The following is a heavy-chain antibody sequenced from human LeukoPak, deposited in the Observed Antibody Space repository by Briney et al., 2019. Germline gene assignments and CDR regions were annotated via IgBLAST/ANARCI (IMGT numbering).Heavy chain of an antibody. J-gene: IGHJ3*02. CDR1: GGSISSYY. Sequence: PSETLSLTCTVSGGSISSYYWSWIRQPPGKGLEWIGYIYYSGSTNYNPSLKSRVTISVDTSKNQFSLKLSSVTAADTAVYYCERRRATDSLYYDFWSGYPTDAFDIWGQGTMVTVSS. CDR2: IYYSGST. CDR3: ERRRATDSLYYDFWSGYPTDAFDI. D-gene: IGHD3-3*01. V-gene: IGHV4-59*08.